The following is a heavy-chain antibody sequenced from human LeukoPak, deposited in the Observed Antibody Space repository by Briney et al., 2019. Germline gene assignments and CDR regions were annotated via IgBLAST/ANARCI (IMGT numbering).Heavy chain of an antibody. CDR2: ISGSGGST. J-gene: IGHJ5*02. V-gene: IGHV3-23*01. Sequence: GGSLRLSCAASGFTFSSYAMSWVRQAPGKGLEWVSAISGSGGSTCYADSVKGRFTISRDNSKNTLYLQMNSLRAEDTAVYYCAKAPYGLNWFDPWGQGTLVTVSS. D-gene: IGHD3/OR15-3a*01. CDR1: GFTFSSYA. CDR3: AKAPYGLNWFDP.